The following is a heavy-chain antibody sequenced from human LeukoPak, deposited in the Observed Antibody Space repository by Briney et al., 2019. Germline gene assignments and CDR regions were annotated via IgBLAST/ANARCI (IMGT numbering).Heavy chain of an antibody. J-gene: IGHJ4*02. Sequence: ASVKVSCKASGYTFTGYYMHWVRQAPGQGLEWMGWMNPNSGNRGYAQKFQGRVTITTNTSISTAYMELSSLRSEDTAVYYCARARASYYDSNGYYQPYYFDYWGQGTLVTVSS. D-gene: IGHD3-22*01. V-gene: IGHV1-8*03. CDR1: GYTFTGYY. CDR3: ARARASYYDSNGYYQPYYFDY. CDR2: MNPNSGNR.